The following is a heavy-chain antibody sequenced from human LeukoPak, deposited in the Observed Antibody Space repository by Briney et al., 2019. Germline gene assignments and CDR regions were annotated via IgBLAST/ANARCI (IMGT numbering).Heavy chain of an antibody. Sequence: GGSLRLSCAAYGFTFRTYAMSWVRQAPTKGLEWVSGISGSGDTTYVDSVKGRFTISRDNSKNILYLHMDSLRAEDTAIYYCAKDPGDSSTFWNWFDSWGQGTLVAVSS. CDR3: AKDPGDSSTFWNWFDS. CDR2: ISGSGDTT. D-gene: IGHD6-13*01. CDR1: GFTFRTYA. V-gene: IGHV3-23*01. J-gene: IGHJ5*01.